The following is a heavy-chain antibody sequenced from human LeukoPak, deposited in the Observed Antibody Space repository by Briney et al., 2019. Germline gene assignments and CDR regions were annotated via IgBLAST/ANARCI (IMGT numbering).Heavy chain of an antibody. CDR3: TTTAYSSAWRFDY. Sequence: PSETLSLTCSVSGGVSGGSITNYYCTWICQPAGKGLEWIGRIYASGSAAYNPSLYSRVSMSVDTSKNQFSLKLNSVTAADTAVYYCTTTAYSSAWRFDYWGQGALVTVSS. V-gene: IGHV4-4*07. CDR1: GGSITNYY. CDR2: IYASGSA. D-gene: IGHD6-19*01. J-gene: IGHJ4*02.